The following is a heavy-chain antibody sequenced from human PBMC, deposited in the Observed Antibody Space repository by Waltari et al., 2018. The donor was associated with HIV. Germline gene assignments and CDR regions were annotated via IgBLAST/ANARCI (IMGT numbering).Heavy chain of an antibody. V-gene: IGHV1-18*01. CDR1: GYTFTSYG. Sequence: QVQLVQSGAEVKKPGASVKVSCKASGYTFTSYGISWVRQAPGQWLEWMGWGSAYTCNTNDAQKLHGRITMSTETSTSTAYMELRSLRSDDTAVYYCARINCTSVSCYASLDYWGQGTLVTVSS. J-gene: IGHJ4*02. D-gene: IGHD2-2*01. CDR2: GSAYTCNT. CDR3: ARINCTSVSCYASLDY.